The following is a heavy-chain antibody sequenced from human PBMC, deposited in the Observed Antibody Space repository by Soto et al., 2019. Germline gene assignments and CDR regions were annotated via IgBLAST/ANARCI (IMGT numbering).Heavy chain of an antibody. CDR3: AKGGRPWLVTSDFNY. Sequence: PGGSLRLSCAASGFTFKRNALSWVRQAPGKGLDWVSTISGSGATTNYADSVKGRFTISRDSSKNTVSLEMTSLRAEDTAVYYCAKGGRPWLVTSDFNYWGQGDPVTVSS. CDR2: ISGSGATT. V-gene: IGHV3-23*01. J-gene: IGHJ4*02. CDR1: GFTFKRNA. D-gene: IGHD6-19*01.